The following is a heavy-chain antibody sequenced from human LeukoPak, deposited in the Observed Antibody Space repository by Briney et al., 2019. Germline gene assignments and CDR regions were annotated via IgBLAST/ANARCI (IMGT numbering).Heavy chain of an antibody. CDR2: IIPIFGTA. V-gene: IGHV1-69*05. J-gene: IGHJ6*03. CDR1: GGTFSSYA. D-gene: IGHD5-24*01. Sequence: SVKVSCKASGGTFSSYAISWVRQAPGQGLEWMGGIIPIFGTANYAQKFQGRVTITTDESTSTAYMELSSLRSEDTAVYYCARGHWTISHRYCMDVWGKGTTVTVSS. CDR3: ARGHWTISHRYCMDV.